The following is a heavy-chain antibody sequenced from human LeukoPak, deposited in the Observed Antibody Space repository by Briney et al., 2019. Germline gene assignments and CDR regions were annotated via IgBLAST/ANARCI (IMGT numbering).Heavy chain of an antibody. CDR3: ATSRRGDYGDYAYY. J-gene: IGHJ4*02. CDR1: GFTFSTYW. D-gene: IGHD4-17*01. V-gene: IGHV3-7*01. Sequence: HPGGSLRLSCAASGFTFSTYWMSWVRQVLGKGLEWVANIKQDGSQKYYVDSVRGRFTISRDNAKNSLYLQMNSLRAEDTAVYYCATSRRGDYGDYAYYWGQGTLVTVSS. CDR2: IKQDGSQK.